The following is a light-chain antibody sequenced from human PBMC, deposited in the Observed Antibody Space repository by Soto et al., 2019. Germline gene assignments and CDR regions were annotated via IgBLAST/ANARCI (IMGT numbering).Light chain of an antibody. CDR3: QQYNSYWT. Sequence: DIQMTQSPSTLSASVGDRVTITCRASQSIRSWLAWYQQKPGKAPKLLIYKASSLDSGVPSRFNGSGSGTEFTLTISRLQPDDFATYFCQQYNSYWTFGQGTKGEIK. CDR2: KAS. V-gene: IGKV1-5*03. CDR1: QSIRSW. J-gene: IGKJ1*01.